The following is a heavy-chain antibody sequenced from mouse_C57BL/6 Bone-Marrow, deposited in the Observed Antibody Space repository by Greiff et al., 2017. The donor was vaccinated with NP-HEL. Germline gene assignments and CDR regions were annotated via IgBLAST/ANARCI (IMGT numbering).Heavy chain of an antibody. V-gene: IGHV1-19*01. Sequence: EVQLVESGPVLVKPGASVKMSCKASGYTFTDYYMNWVKQSHGKSLEWIGVINPYNGGTSYNQKFKGKATLTVDKSSSTAYMELNSLTSEDSAVYYCATTVVANYAMDYWGQGTSVTVSS. D-gene: IGHD1-1*01. CDR1: GYTFTDYY. CDR3: ATTVVANYAMDY. CDR2: INPYNGGT. J-gene: IGHJ4*01.